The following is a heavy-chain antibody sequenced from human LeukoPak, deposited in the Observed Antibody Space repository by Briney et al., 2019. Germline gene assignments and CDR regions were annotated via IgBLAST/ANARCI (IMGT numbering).Heavy chain of an antibody. J-gene: IGHJ4*02. CDR2: IYHSGST. CDR1: GGSISSGGYY. Sequence: TLSLTCTVSGGSISSGGYYWSWIRQPPGKGLEWIGYIYHSGSTYYNPSLKSRVTISVDRSKNQFSLKLSSVTAADTAVYYCARGGPGYSSGWYYFDYWGQGTLVTVSS. D-gene: IGHD6-19*01. CDR3: ARGGPGYSSGWYYFDY. V-gene: IGHV4-30-2*01.